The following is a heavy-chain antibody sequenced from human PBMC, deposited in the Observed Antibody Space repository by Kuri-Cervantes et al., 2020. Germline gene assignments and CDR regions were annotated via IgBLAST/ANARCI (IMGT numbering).Heavy chain of an antibody. J-gene: IGHJ2*01. Sequence: GESLKISCAASGFTFSSYGMHWVRQAPGKGLEWVAVISYDGNNKYYADSVKGRFTISRDNSKNTLYLQMNSLRAEDTAVYYCARPYGDFPNWYFDLWGRGTLVTVSS. V-gene: IGHV3-30*03. CDR2: ISYDGNNK. CDR3: ARPYGDFPNWYFDL. CDR1: GFTFSSYG. D-gene: IGHD4-17*01.